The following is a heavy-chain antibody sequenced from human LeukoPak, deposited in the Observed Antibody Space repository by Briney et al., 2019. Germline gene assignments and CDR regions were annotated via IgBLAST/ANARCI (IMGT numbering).Heavy chain of an antibody. CDR1: GGSVSGYY. CDR2: ISHRGRT. V-gene: IGHV4-34*01. CDR3: ARVPLRFLEPFDY. J-gene: IGHJ4*02. D-gene: IGHD3-3*01. Sequence: SETLSLTCAVYGGSVSGYYWSWIRQPPEKGLEWIGEISHRGRTHYTPSLQSRVTMSVDTSKNQFALNLNSVTAADTAVYYCARVPLRFLEPFDYWGQGILVTVSS.